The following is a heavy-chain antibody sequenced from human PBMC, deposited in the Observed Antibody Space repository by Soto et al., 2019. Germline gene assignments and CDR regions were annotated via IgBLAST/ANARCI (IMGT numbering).Heavy chain of an antibody. CDR2: IIPIFGTA. J-gene: IGHJ4*02. Sequence: QVQLVQSGAEVKKPGSSVKVSCKASGGTISSYAISWVRQAPGQGLEWMGGIIPIFGTANYAQKFQGRVTITADESTSTAYMELSSLRSEDTAVYYCVRESPGYNCNYKAYWGEGTLVTVSS. D-gene: IGHD1-7*01. CDR1: GGTISSYA. CDR3: VRESPGYNCNYKAY. V-gene: IGHV1-69*01.